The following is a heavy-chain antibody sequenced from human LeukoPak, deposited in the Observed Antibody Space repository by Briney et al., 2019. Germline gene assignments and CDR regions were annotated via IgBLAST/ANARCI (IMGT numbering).Heavy chain of an antibody. Sequence: QPGGSLRLSCAASGFTFSTYGIHWVRQAPGKGLEWVAVIWPDGSIKYYSDSVKDRFTISRDDSKSMVYLQMNSLTAEDTGVYFCARAVGPYDYWGQGTLVTVSS. J-gene: IGHJ4*02. V-gene: IGHV3-33*01. D-gene: IGHD3-10*01. CDR1: GFTFSTYG. CDR2: IWPDGSIK. CDR3: ARAVGPYDY.